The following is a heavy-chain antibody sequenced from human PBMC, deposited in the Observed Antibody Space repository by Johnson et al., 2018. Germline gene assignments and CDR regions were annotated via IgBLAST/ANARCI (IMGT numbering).Heavy chain of an antibody. CDR2: ISWNSGSI. V-gene: IGHV3-NL1*01. CDR3: AKLGDGFDI. J-gene: IGHJ3*02. CDR1: GFTFSSYG. Sequence: VQLLESGGGVVQPGRSLRLSCAASGFTFSSYGMHWVRQAPGKGLEWVSGISWNSGSIGYADSVKGRFTISRDNSKNTLYLQMNSLRAEDMAVYYCAKLGDGFDIWGQGTMVTVSS.